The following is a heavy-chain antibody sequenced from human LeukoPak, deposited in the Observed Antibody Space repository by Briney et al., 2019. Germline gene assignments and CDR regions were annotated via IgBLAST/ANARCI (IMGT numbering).Heavy chain of an antibody. Sequence: HPGGSLRLSCAASGFTFSSYWMSWVRQAPGKGLEWVANIKQDGSEKYYVDSVKGRFTISRDNAKNSLYLQMNSLRAEDTAVYYCAKSGQRHYDILTGYEADPYLDYWGQGTPVTVSS. J-gene: IGHJ4*02. V-gene: IGHV3-7*01. CDR1: GFTFSSYW. D-gene: IGHD3-9*01. CDR2: IKQDGSEK. CDR3: AKSGQRHYDILTGYEADPYLDY.